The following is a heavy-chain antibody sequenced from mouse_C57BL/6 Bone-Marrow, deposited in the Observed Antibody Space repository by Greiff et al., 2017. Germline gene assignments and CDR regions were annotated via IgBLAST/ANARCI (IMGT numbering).Heavy chain of an antibody. V-gene: IGHV3-6*01. Sequence: EVQVVESGPGLVKPSQSLSLTRSVTGYSITSGYYWNWIRQFPGNKLEWMGYISYDGSNNYNPSLKNRISITRDTSKNQFFLKLNSVTTEDTATYYCARGAQLRPFDYWGQGTTLTVSS. CDR1: GYSITSGYY. J-gene: IGHJ2*01. D-gene: IGHD3-2*02. CDR2: ISYDGSN. CDR3: ARGAQLRPFDY.